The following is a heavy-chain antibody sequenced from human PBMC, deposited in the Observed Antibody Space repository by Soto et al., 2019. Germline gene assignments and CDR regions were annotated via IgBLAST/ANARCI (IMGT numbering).Heavy chain of an antibody. J-gene: IGHJ6*02. CDR2: IIPIFGAP. CDR1: GGTFGTYA. V-gene: IGHV1-69*01. D-gene: IGHD6-13*01. Sequence: QVQLVQSGAEVKKPGSSVKVSCKASGGTFGTYAISWVRQAPGQGLEWMGGIIPIFGAPNYAQKFQGTVTITADESTRTAYMELSSLRSEDTAVYYCARARSSSTWNPSYSYGLDVWGQGTTVTGSS. CDR3: ARARSSSTWNPSYSYGLDV.